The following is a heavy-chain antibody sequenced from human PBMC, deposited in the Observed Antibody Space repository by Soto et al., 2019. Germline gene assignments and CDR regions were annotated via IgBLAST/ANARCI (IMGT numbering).Heavy chain of an antibody. D-gene: IGHD3-9*01. J-gene: IGHJ4*02. CDR1: GGSFSGYC. CDR3: ARVYPYYDILTGYLSRYYFDY. CDR2: INHSGST. V-gene: IGHV4-34*01. Sequence: SETLSLTCAVYGGSFSGYCWSWIRQPPGKGLEWIGEINHSGSTNYNPSLKSRVTISVDTSKNQFSLKLSSVTAADTAVYYCARVYPYYDILTGYLSRYYFDYWGQGTLVTVSS.